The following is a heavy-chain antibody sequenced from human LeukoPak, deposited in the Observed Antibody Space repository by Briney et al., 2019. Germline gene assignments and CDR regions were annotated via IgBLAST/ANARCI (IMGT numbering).Heavy chain of an antibody. D-gene: IGHD3-10*01. J-gene: IGHJ4*02. CDR1: RYTFTSYD. Sequence: ASVKVSCKASRYTFTSYDINWVPQATGLGLEWMGWMNPNSGNTGYAQKFQGRVTMTRSRSISTAYMELSSLRSEDTAVYYCARGRVRYGSGSYFDYWGQGTLVTVSS. CDR2: MNPNSGNT. V-gene: IGHV1-8*01. CDR3: ARGRVRYGSGSYFDY.